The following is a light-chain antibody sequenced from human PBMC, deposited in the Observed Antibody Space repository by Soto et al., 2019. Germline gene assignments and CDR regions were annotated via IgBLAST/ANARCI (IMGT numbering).Light chain of an antibody. CDR1: NSDVGGYNY. CDR3: SSYTTSSLYV. CDR2: DLS. V-gene: IGLV2-14*01. Sequence: QSVLTQPASVSGSPGQSITISCSGTNSDVGGYNYVSWYQQHPGKAPKLMIYDLSYRPSGISNRFSGSKSDNTASLTISGLQAEDEADYYCSSYTTSSLYVFGTGTKVTVL. J-gene: IGLJ1*01.